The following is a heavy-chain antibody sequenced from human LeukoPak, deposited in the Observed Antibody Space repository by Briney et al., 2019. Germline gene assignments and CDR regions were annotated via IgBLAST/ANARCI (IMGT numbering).Heavy chain of an antibody. J-gene: IGHJ5*02. CDR2: IYYSGST. D-gene: IGHD6-6*01. CDR3: ASYSSSSEP. Sequence: SETLSLTCTVSGGSISSYYWSWIRQPPGKGLEWIGYIYYSGSTYYNPSLKSRVTISVDTSKNQFSLKLSSVTAADTAVYYCASYSSSSEPWGQGTLVTVSS. CDR1: GGSISSYY. V-gene: IGHV4-59*08.